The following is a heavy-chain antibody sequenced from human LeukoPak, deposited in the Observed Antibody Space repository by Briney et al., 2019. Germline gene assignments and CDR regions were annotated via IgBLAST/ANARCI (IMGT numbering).Heavy chain of an antibody. CDR1: GFTFSSYG. D-gene: IGHD3-10*01. CDR3: VRDRGSTNYFDY. V-gene: IGHV3-33*01. CDR2: IWYDGNNK. J-gene: IGHJ4*02. Sequence: GRSLRLFCAASGFTFSSYGMHWVRQAPGKGLEWVAIIWYDGNNKYYADSLKGRFTISRDNSKNTLYLQINSLRAEDTAVYFCVRDRGSTNYFDYWGQGALVTVSS.